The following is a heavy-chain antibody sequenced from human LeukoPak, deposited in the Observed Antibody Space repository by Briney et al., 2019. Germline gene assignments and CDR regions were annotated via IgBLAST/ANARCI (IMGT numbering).Heavy chain of an antibody. J-gene: IGHJ4*02. CDR1: GYTFTSYD. CDR2: INPNSGGT. Sequence: ASVKVSCKASGYTFTSYDINWVRQATGQGLEWMGWINPNSGGTNYAQKFQGRVTMTRDTSISTAYMEVSRLRSDDTAVYYCARGLWGAYYFDYWGQGTLVTVSS. CDR3: ARGLWGAYYFDY. D-gene: IGHD3-16*01. V-gene: IGHV1-2*02.